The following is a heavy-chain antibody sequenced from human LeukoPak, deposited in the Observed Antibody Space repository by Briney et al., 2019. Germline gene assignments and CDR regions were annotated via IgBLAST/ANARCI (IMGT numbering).Heavy chain of an antibody. D-gene: IGHD6-13*01. J-gene: IGHJ6*02. Sequence: GGPLRLSCAASGFTFSSYSMNWVRQAPGKGLEWVSSISSSSSYIYYADSVKGRFTISRDNAKNSLYLQMNSLRAEDTAVYYCARDMAAAGTIYYGMDVWGQGTTVTVSS. CDR2: ISSSSSYI. CDR1: GFTFSSYS. V-gene: IGHV3-21*01. CDR3: ARDMAAAGTIYYGMDV.